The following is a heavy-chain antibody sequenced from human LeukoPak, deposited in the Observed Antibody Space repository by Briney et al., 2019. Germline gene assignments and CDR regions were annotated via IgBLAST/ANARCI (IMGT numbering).Heavy chain of an antibody. V-gene: IGHV3-30*04. CDR2: ISYDGGNK. CDR1: GFTFSSYA. Sequence: GGSLRLSCAASGFTFSSYAMHWVPQAPGKGLEWVAVISYDGGNKYYADSVKGRFTISRDNSKNTLYLQMNSLRTEDTAVYYCASSEFWSGYYPLDYWGQGTLVTVSS. CDR3: ASSEFWSGYYPLDY. D-gene: IGHD3-3*01. J-gene: IGHJ4*02.